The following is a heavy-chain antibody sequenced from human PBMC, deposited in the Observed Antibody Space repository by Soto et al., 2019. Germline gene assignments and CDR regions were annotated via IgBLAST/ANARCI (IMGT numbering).Heavy chain of an antibody. Sequence: GGSLRLSCAASGFTFSSYAMSWVRQAPGKGLEWVSAISGSGGSTYYADSVKGRFTISRDNSKNTLYLQMNSLRAEDTAVYYCAKDSDPVSTSSGDVWGQGTTVTVSS. D-gene: IGHD6-25*01. CDR1: GFTFSSYA. CDR3: AKDSDPVSTSSGDV. V-gene: IGHV3-23*01. CDR2: ISGSGGST. J-gene: IGHJ6*02.